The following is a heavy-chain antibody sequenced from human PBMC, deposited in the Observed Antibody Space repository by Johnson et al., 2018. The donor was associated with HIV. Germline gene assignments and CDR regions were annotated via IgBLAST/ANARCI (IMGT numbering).Heavy chain of an antibody. V-gene: IGHV3-66*01. CDR2: INSGGGT. CDR3: ARGCRDGYNCDVVDV. D-gene: IGHD5-24*01. J-gene: IGHJ3*01. CDR1: GLTFSNNY. Sequence: MQLVESGGGLVQPGGSLRLSCAASGLTFSNNYMTWVRQGPGKGLEWVSVINSGGGTYYADSVTGRFTISRDNSKNTLYLQMNSLGAEDTAVYLCARGCRDGYNCDVVDVGGQGTRVTFSA.